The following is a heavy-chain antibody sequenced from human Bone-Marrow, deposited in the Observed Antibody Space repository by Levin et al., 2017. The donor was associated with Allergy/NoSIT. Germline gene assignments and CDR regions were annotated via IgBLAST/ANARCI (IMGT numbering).Heavy chain of an antibody. J-gene: IGHJ4*02. D-gene: IGHD6-19*01. CDR2: ISWNSGSI. CDR3: AKDIGSSGDY. V-gene: IGHV3-9*01. Sequence: PSGGSLRLSCAASGFTFDDYAMHWVRQAPGKGLEWVSGISWNSGSIGYADSVKGRFTISRDNAKNSLYLQMNSLRAEDTALYYCAKDIGSSGDYWGQGTLVTVSS. CDR1: GFTFDDYA.